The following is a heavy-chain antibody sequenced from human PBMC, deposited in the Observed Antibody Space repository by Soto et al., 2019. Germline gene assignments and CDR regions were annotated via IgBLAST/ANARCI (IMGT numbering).Heavy chain of an antibody. J-gene: IGHJ4*02. CDR3: AKDLRIGYSSSSGYFDY. CDR2: ISGSGGST. Sequence: GSLLLPGSASGFTFSSYAMSWVRQAPGKGLEWVSAISGSGGSTYYADSVKGRFTISRDNSKNTLYLQMKSLRAEDTAVYYCAKDLRIGYSSSSGYFDYWGQGTLVTVYS. CDR1: GFTFSSYA. V-gene: IGHV3-23*01. D-gene: IGHD6-6*01.